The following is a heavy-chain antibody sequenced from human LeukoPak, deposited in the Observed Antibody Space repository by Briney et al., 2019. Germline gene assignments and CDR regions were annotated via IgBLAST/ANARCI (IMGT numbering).Heavy chain of an antibody. V-gene: IGHV3-21*01. D-gene: IGHD3-3*01. CDR1: GFTFSSYS. CDR2: ISSSSSYI. J-gene: IGHJ4*02. Sequence: KPGGSLRLSCAASGFTFSSYSMNWVRQAPGKGLEWVSSISSSSSYIYYADSVKGRFTISRDNAKNSLYLQMNSLRAEDTAVYCCAREPPSVWSGYSTYFDYWGQGTLVTVSS. CDR3: AREPPSVWSGYSTYFDY.